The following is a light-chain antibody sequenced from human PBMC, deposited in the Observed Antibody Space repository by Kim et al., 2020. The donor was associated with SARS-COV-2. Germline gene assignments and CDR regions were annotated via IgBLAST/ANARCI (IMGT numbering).Light chain of an antibody. CDR1: QGIGSY. CDR3: QHLNSYPPA. J-gene: IGKJ5*01. V-gene: IGKV1-9*01. Sequence: ASVGDRVTITCRDRQGIGSYLAWYQQKPGKAPKLLIYSASTLQSGVSSRFSGSGSGTEFTLTINNLQPEDFATYFCQHLNSYPPAFGQGTRLEIK. CDR2: SAS.